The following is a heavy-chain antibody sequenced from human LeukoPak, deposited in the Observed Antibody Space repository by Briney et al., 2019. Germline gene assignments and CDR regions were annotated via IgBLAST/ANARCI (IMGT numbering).Heavy chain of an antibody. V-gene: IGHV3-21*01. CDR2: ISSSSSYI. CDR1: GFTFSSYS. D-gene: IGHD3-9*01. J-gene: IGHJ4*02. CDR3: ARSRDWYADY. Sequence: GGSLRLSCAASGFTFSSYSMNWVRQAPGRGLEWVSSISSSSSYIYYADSVKGRFTISRDNAENSLFLQMNSLRAEDAAIYYCARSRDWYADYWGQGSLVTVSS.